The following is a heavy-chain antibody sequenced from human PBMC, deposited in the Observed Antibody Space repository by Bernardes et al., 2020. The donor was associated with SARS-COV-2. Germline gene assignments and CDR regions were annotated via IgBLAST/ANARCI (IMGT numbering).Heavy chain of an antibody. CDR3: AKKDEKHFDY. CDR1: GFIFSDYV. Sequence: GGTLRLTCAASGFIFSDYVMSWVRQAPGKGLEWVSNISGSGVSTYYADSVRGRFTISRYSTKNTLYLQMNSLRVDDTAVYYCAKKDEKHFDYWGQGTLVTVSS. CDR2: ISGSGVST. V-gene: IGHV3-23*01. D-gene: IGHD2-15*01. J-gene: IGHJ4*02.